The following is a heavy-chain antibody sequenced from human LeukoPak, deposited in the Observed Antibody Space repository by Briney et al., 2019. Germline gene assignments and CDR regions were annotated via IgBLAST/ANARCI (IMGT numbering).Heavy chain of an antibody. J-gene: IGHJ4*02. D-gene: IGHD3-22*01. CDR3: ARGETYYYDSSGFY. V-gene: IGHV3-23*01. CDR1: GFTFSSYA. CDR2: ISGSGGST. Sequence: GGSLRLSCAASGFTFSSYAMSWVRQARGKGLEWVSAISGSGGSTYYADSVKGRFTISRDNAKNSLYLQMNSLRAEDTAVYYCARGETYYYDSSGFYWGQGTLVTVSS.